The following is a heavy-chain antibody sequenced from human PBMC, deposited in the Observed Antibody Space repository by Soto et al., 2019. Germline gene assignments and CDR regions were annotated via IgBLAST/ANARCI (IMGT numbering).Heavy chain of an antibody. CDR3: ASHYDSSGYYYRGLDY. CDR2: IIPVFGTA. CDR1: GGTFSSYA. D-gene: IGHD3-22*01. Sequence: QVQLVQSGAEVKKPGSSVKVSCKASGGTFSSYAISWVRQAPGQGLEWMGGIIPVFGTADYAKKFQGRVTITADESTRTGNMERSSLRSEDTAGYYCASHYDSSGYYYRGLDYWGQGTLVTVSS. J-gene: IGHJ4*02. V-gene: IGHV1-69*12.